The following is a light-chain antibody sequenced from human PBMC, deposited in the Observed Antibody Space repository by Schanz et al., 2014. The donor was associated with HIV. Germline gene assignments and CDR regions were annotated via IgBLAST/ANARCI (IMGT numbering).Light chain of an antibody. CDR1: TSNIGTGFH. CDR3: SSYAGSNILWL. Sequence: QSVLTQPPSVSGAPGQRVTISCTGGTSNIGTGFHVHWYQQVPGAAPKLLIFDTNNRPSGVPDRFSGSKSGNTASLTVSGLQAEDEADYYCSSYAGSNILWLFGGGTKLTVL. J-gene: IGLJ3*02. V-gene: IGLV1-40*01. CDR2: DTN.